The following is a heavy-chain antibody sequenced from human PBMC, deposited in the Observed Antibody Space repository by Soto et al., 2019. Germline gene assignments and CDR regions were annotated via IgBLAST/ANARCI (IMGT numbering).Heavy chain of an antibody. CDR3: ARGWGKYFGVNDL. J-gene: IGHJ4*02. Sequence: VASVKVSCKASGYTFNTFGITWVRQAPGQGLEWMGCVSGYSGKRDYSRKLQDRITLTADPSTTTSYMELRSLTSDDTAVYYCARGWGKYFGVNDLWGQGTLVTVSS. CDR1: GYTFNTFG. CDR2: VSGYSGKR. V-gene: IGHV1-18*01. D-gene: IGHD2-8*01.